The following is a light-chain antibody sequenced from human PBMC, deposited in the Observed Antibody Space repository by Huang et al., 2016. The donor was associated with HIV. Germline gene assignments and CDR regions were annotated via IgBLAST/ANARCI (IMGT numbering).Light chain of an antibody. V-gene: IGKV1-39*01. J-gene: IGKJ2*01. CDR3: QQSVKTPRT. CDR1: QNINNY. CDR2: GSS. Sequence: DIQITQSPSSLSASVGDRVTITCRASQNINNYLNWYQQQPGKAPKLLISGSSTLQSGVPSSFSGSGSGTEFTLTIIILQPEDSAVYFCQQSVKTPRTFGQGTKLEI.